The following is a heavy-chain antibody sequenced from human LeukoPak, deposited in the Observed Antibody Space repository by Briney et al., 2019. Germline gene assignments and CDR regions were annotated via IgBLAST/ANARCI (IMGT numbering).Heavy chain of an antibody. CDR1: GFTFNGHW. J-gene: IGHJ4*02. V-gene: IGHV3-74*01. CDR2: INGDGSTI. Sequence: GGSLRLSCEASGFTFNGHWMHWVRQAPGRGLVWVSLINGDGSTISYADSVKGRFTISRDNAKNSLYLQMNSLRAEDMALYYCAKGAGKGRYYYDSSGPGRGPVLYFDYWGQGTLVTVSS. D-gene: IGHD3-22*01. CDR3: AKGAGKGRYYYDSSGPGRGPVLYFDY.